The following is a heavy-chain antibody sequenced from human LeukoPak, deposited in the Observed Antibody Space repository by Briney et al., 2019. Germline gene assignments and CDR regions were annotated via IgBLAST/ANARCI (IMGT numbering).Heavy chain of an antibody. D-gene: IGHD3-10*01. V-gene: IGHV4-34*01. J-gene: IGHJ4*02. CDR3: AKEGYYGSGSFPDH. Sequence: SETLSLTCAVYGGSFSGYYWSWIRQPPGKGLEWIGEINHSGSTNYNPSLKSRVTISVDTSKNQFSLKLSSVTAADTAVYYCAKEGYYGSGSFPDHWGQGTLVTVSS. CDR1: GGSFSGYY. CDR2: INHSGST.